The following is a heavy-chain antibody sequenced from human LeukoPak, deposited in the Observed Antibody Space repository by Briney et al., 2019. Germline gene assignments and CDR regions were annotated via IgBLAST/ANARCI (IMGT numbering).Heavy chain of an antibody. J-gene: IGHJ6*02. CDR2: INPNSGGT. V-gene: IGHV1-2*02. Sequence: ASVKVSCKASGYTFTGYYMHWVRQAPGQGLEWMGWINPNSGGTNYAQKFQGRVTMTRDTSISTAYMELSRLRSDDTAVYYCARFFVFDYYYCGMDVWGQGTTVTVSS. CDR3: ARFFVFDYYYCGMDV. D-gene: IGHD2-21*01. CDR1: GYTFTGYY.